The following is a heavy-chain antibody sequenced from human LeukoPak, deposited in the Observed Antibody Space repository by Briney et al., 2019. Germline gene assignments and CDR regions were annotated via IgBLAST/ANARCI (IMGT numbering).Heavy chain of an antibody. D-gene: IGHD1-1*01. CDR1: GDSVKSDSHY. V-gene: IGHV4-39*07. CDR3: ARGPLDKGGFDF. CDR2: FSYSGTT. Sequence: SETLSLTCIVSGDSVKSDSHYWAWIRQPPGKGLEWIGSFSYSGTTYLNPSLKSRVTVSVDTFTDQFSLKLYSMTAADTAVYFCARGPLDKGGFDFWGQGTLVAVST. J-gene: IGHJ4*02.